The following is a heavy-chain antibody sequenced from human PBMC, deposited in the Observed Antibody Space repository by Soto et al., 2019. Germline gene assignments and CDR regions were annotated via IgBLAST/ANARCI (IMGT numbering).Heavy chain of an antibody. J-gene: IGHJ6*02. CDR3: ASVAAKYYYYGMDV. CDR2: IIPIFGTA. D-gene: IGHD1-26*01. Sequence: QVQLVQSGAEVKKPGSSVKVSCKASGGTFSSYAINWVRQAPGQGLEWMGGIIPIFGTADYAQKFQGRVTITADESTTTAYMQLSSLRSEDTPVYYCASVAAKYYYYGMDVWGQGTTVTVSS. CDR1: GGTFSSYA. V-gene: IGHV1-69*12.